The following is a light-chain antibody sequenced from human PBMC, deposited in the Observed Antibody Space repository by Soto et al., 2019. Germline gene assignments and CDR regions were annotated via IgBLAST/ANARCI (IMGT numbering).Light chain of an antibody. CDR2: GAS. V-gene: IGKV1-39*01. Sequence: ASRSIRYLNWYQQMPGKAPKLLISGASTLQSGVPSRFSGSGSGTDFSLTINTLQREDFATYYCQQSDNAPLTFGGGTQVDIK. J-gene: IGKJ4*01. CDR3: QQSDNAPLT. CDR1: RSIRY.